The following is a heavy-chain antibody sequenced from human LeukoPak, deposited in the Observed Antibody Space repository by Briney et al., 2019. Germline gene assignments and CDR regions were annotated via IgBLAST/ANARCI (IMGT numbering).Heavy chain of an antibody. Sequence: ASVKVSCKASGGTFSSYAISWVQQAPGQGLEWMGWINPNSGGTNYAQKFQGRVTMTRDTSISTAYMELSRLRSDDTAVYYCATLLSNAAFDYWGQGTLVTVSS. CDR3: ATLLSNAAFDY. CDR1: GGTFSSYA. J-gene: IGHJ4*02. V-gene: IGHV1-2*02. CDR2: INPNSGGT. D-gene: IGHD6-25*01.